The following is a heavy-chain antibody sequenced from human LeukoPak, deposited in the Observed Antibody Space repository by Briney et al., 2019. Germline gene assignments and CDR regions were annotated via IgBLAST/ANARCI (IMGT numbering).Heavy chain of an antibody. CDR3: ARGGDARGYYYMDV. CDR2: IIPIFGTA. J-gene: IGHJ6*03. V-gene: IGHV1-69*05. D-gene: IGHD3-16*01. CDR1: GGTFSSYA. Sequence: ASVKVSCKASGGTFSSYAISWVRQAPGQGLEWMGGIIPIFGTANYAQKFQGRVTITTDESTSTAYMELSSLRSEDTAVYYCARGGDARGYYYMDVWGEGTTVTVSS.